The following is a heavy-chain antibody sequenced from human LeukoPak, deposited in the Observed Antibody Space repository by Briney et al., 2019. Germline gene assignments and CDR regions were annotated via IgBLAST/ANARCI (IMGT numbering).Heavy chain of an antibody. CDR3: AREVVVTQDAFDI. J-gene: IGHJ3*02. CDR2: IYNSGST. CDR1: GGSISSGGYY. V-gene: IGHV4-31*03. Sequence: PSETLSLTCTVSGGSISSGGYYWNWIRQHPGKGLEWIGYIYNSGSTYYNPSLKSRVTISVDTSKNQFSLKLSSVTAADTAVYYCAREVVVTQDAFDIWGQGTMVTVSS. D-gene: IGHD3-22*01.